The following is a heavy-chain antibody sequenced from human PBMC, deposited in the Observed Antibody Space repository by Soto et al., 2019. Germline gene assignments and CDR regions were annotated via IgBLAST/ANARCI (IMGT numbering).Heavy chain of an antibody. CDR2: IDRSGDIT. D-gene: IGHD3-9*01. V-gene: IGHV3-23*01. J-gene: IGHJ4*02. CDR3: TKASLSYYRTGLYFHF. CDR1: GFPFVNFA. Sequence: RLSCAASGFPFVNFAMSWVRQAPGKGLEWVSAIDRSGDITFYAGSVKDRFSISRDNSRNTLFLLMNNLRADDSAMYYCTKASLSYYRTGLYFHFCGQATLVTLSS.